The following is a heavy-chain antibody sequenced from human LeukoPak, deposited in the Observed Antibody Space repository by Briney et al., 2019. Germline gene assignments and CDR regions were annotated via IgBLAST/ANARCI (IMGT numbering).Heavy chain of an antibody. CDR2: IYPGDSDT. CDR1: GYTFTYYW. Sequence: GKSLKISCKGSGYTFTYYWIAWVRQMPGKGLEWMGTIYPGDSDTRYSPSFQGQVTISADKSISTAYLQWSSLKASDTAMYYCARPSKSHYYYYDMDVWGQGTTVTVSS. J-gene: IGHJ6*02. CDR3: ARPSKSHYYYYDMDV. V-gene: IGHV5-51*01.